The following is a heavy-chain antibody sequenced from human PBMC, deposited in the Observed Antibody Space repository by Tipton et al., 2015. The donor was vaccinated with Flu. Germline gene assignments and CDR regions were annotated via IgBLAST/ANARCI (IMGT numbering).Heavy chain of an antibody. CDR1: GFTFSNFA. CDR3: ARGPDGYSYGYYPLDY. J-gene: IGHJ4*02. CDR2: IWYDGSNK. V-gene: IGHV3-33*01. D-gene: IGHD5-18*01. Sequence: QLVQSGGGVVQPGRSLRLSCAASGFTFSNFAMHWVRQAPGKGLEWVAGIWYDGSNKYYADSVKGRFTISRDNSKNTLYLQMNSLRAEDTAVYYCARGPDGYSYGYYPLDYWGQGTLVTVSS.